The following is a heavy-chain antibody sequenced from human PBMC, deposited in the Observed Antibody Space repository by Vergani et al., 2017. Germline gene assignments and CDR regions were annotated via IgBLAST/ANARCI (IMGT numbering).Heavy chain of an antibody. CDR1: GYSFTAFH. CDR2: INRYSGAT. Sequence: QVQVVQSGAEVKKSGASVRVSCTTSGYSFTAFHIYWVRQAPGQGLQWLVWINRYSGATAYGQEFQGMVTMTWDTSISTAYLNFNRVTSADTAMYFCARDFRVDVTAEFEYWGQGTLVIASS. D-gene: IGHD3-3*01. CDR3: ARDFRVDVTAEFEY. V-gene: IGHV1-2*02. J-gene: IGHJ4*02.